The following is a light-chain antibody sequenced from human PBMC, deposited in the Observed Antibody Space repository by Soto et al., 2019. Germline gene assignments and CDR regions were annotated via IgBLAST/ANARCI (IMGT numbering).Light chain of an antibody. CDR1: QSLLHSNGYNY. CDR3: MQALQTPAT. J-gene: IGKJ1*01. V-gene: IGKV2-28*01. CDR2: LGS. Sequence: DIVMTQSPLSLPVTPGEPASISCRSSQSLLHSNGYNYLDWYLQKPGQSPQLLIYLGSNRAPGVSDRFSGSGSGTDFTLKIRRVEAEDVGVYYCMQALQTPATFGQGTKVEIK.